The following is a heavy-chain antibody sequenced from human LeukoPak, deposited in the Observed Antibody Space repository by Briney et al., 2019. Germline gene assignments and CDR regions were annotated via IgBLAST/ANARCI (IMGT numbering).Heavy chain of an antibody. CDR1: GGSVSSGSYY. Sequence: SETLSLTCTVSGGSVSSGSYYWSWSRQPPGKGLEWIGYIYYSGSTNYNPSLKSRVTISVDTSKNQFSLKLSSVTAADTAVYYCARAGVTMTPFDYWGQGTLVTVSS. D-gene: IGHD3-22*01. V-gene: IGHV4-61*01. J-gene: IGHJ4*02. CDR3: ARAGVTMTPFDY. CDR2: IYYSGST.